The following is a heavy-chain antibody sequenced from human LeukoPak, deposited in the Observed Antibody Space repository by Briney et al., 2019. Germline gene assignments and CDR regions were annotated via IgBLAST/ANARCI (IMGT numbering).Heavy chain of an antibody. V-gene: IGHV1-69*06. CDR3: ARDDKQWLPQGYYYYGMDV. CDR2: IIPIFGTA. Sequence: SVKVSCKASGGTFSSYAISWVRQAPGQGLEWMVGIIPIFGTANYAQKFQGRVTITADKSTSTAYMELSSLRSEDTAVYYCARDDKQWLPQGYYYYGMDVWGQGTTVTVSS. J-gene: IGHJ6*02. CDR1: GGTFSSYA. D-gene: IGHD6-19*01.